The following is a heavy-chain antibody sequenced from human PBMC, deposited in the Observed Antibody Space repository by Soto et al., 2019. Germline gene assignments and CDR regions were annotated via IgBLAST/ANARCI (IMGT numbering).Heavy chain of an antibody. CDR2: IYPGASDI. CDR3: ARQGTPRGSDYDAFDF. Sequence: GESLKISCQASGYTFIYFWVAWVRQVPGKVLEWMGVIYPGASDIRYSPSFEGHVTISADKSTNTAYLQWSSLEAADTAIYYCARQGTPRGSDYDAFDFWGPGXLVTVSS. J-gene: IGHJ4*02. V-gene: IGHV5-51*01. CDR1: GYTFIYFW. D-gene: IGHD3-10*01.